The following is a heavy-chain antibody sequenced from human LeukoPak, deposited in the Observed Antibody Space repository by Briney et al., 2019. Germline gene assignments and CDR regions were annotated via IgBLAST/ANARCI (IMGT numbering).Heavy chain of an antibody. CDR3: ARTNVYYYASSDYYPYFDY. V-gene: IGHV1-46*01. CDR1: GYTFTSYY. D-gene: IGHD3-22*01. Sequence: ASVKVSCKASGYTFTSYYMHWVRQAPGQGLEWMGIINPSGGSTSYAQKFRGRVTMTRDTSTSTAYMELRSLRSDDTAVYYCARTNVYYYASSDYYPYFDYWAQGTLVTVSS. CDR2: INPSGGST. J-gene: IGHJ4*02.